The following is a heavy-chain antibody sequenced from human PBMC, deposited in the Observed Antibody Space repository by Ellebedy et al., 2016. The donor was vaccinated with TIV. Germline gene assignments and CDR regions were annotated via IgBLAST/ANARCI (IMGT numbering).Heavy chain of an antibody. V-gene: IGHV3-23*01. CDR2: ISVSGVST. J-gene: IGHJ4*02. CDR3: ARDFHLTGGSFLYVDY. D-gene: IGHD2-2*02. CDR1: EFLFSTYW. Sequence: PGGSLRLSCAASEFLFSTYWMHWVRQVPGKGLVWVAAISVSGVSTYYADSVKGRFTISRDNSKDTVYLQMNSLRVEDTAVYYCARDFHLTGGSFLYVDYWGQGTLVTVSS.